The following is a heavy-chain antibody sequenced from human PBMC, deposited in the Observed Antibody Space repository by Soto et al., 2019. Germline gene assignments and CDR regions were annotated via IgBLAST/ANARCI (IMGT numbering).Heavy chain of an antibody. D-gene: IGHD6-13*01. CDR1: GFTFSNYA. Sequence: GGSLRLSCAASGFTFSNYAMSWVRQAPGKGLEWVSAIIASGGSTYYADSVKGRFTISRDNSKNTLYLQMNSLRAEDTAVYYCAKTIRGGYSSSWYYFDYWGQGTLVTVSS. CDR3: AKTIRGGYSSSWYYFDY. CDR2: IIASGGST. J-gene: IGHJ4*02. V-gene: IGHV3-23*01.